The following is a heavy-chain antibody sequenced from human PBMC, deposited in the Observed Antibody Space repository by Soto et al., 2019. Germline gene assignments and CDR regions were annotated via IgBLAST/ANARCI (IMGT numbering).Heavy chain of an antibody. CDR3: ASSPSWATQYYYYYYGMDV. CDR2: FDPEDGET. CDR1: GYTRTELS. J-gene: IGHJ6*02. V-gene: IGHV1-24*01. Sequence: ASVKVSCKVSGYTRTELSMHWVRQAPGKGLEWMGGFDPEDGETIYAQKFQGRVTMTEDTSTDTAYMELSSLRSEDTAVYYCASSPSWATQYYYYYYGMDVWGQGTTVTVSS. D-gene: IGHD5-12*01.